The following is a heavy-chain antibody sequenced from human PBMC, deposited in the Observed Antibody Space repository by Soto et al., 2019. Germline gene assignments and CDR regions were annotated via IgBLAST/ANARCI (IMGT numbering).Heavy chain of an antibody. J-gene: IGHJ4*02. CDR3: ARVASSSSGIYDY. CDR2: IIPILGIA. Sequence: SVKVSCKASGGTFSSYTISWVRQAPGQGLEWMGRIIPILGIANYAQKFQGRVTITADKSTSTAYMELSSLRSEDTAVYYCARVASSSSGIYDYWGQGTLVTVSS. V-gene: IGHV1-69*02. D-gene: IGHD6-6*01. CDR1: GGTFSSYT.